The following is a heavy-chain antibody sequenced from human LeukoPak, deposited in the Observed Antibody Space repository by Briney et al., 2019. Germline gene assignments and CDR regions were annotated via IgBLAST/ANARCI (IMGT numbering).Heavy chain of an antibody. D-gene: IGHD2/OR15-2a*01. Sequence: PGGSLRLSCAASGFTFRSHSLDWVCQAPGKGLEWVSSITGAGSIQYADSVQGRFTISRDNTQNSIFLQMNSLRAKDTAVYYCVRDVIHSYFDIWGQGILVTVSS. CDR2: ITGAGSI. CDR1: GFTFRSHS. J-gene: IGHJ4*02. V-gene: IGHV3-21*01. CDR3: VRDVIHSYFDI.